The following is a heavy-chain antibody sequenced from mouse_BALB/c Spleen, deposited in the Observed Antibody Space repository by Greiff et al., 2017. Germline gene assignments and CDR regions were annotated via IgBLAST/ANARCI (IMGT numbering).Heavy chain of an antibody. CDR3: ARGDGNYYFDY. V-gene: IGHV1-63*01. CDR1: GYAFTNYW. J-gene: IGHJ2*01. D-gene: IGHD2-1*01. Sequence: QVQLQQSGAELVRPGTSVKISCKASGYAFTNYWLGWVKQRPGHGLEWIGDIYPGSGNTYYNEKFKGKATLTADKSSSTAYMQLSSLTSEDSAVYFCARGDGNYYFDYWGQGTTLTVSS. CDR2: IYPGSGNT.